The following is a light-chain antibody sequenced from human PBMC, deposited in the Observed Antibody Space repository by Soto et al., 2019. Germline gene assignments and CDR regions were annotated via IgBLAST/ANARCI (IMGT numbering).Light chain of an antibody. CDR1: SSDVGGYNY. V-gene: IGLV2-8*01. CDR2: EVS. Sequence: QSALTQPPSASGSPGQSVTISCTGTSSDVGGYNYVSWYQQHPGKVPKLMIYEVSKRPSGVPDRFSGFKSGNTASLTVSGLQAEDEADYYSSSYAGSNTDYVFGTGTKLTVL. CDR3: SSYAGSNTDYV. J-gene: IGLJ1*01.